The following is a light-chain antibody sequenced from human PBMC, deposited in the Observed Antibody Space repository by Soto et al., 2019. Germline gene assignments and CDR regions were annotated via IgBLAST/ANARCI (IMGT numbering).Light chain of an antibody. Sequence: DIQMTQSPSTLSASVGDRVTTTCRASQSISNRLAWYHQKPGKTPNLLIYDASNLGSGVPSRFSGSGSGTEFTLTTSSLQPDDFATYYCQQYDTYSTFGQGTKVDIK. CDR1: QSISNR. CDR3: QQYDTYST. J-gene: IGKJ1*01. V-gene: IGKV1-5*01. CDR2: DAS.